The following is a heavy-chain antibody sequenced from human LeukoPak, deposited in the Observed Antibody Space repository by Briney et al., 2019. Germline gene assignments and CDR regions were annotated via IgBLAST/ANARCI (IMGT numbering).Heavy chain of an antibody. CDR1: GFTFSNYA. J-gene: IGHJ4*02. Sequence: GRSLRLSCAASGFTFSNYAMHWVRQAPGKGLEWVGVISYDGSNKYYADSVKGRFTISRDNSKNTLSLQMSRLKDEDTAVYYCAKPRSYYDFWSGYYPDYWDQGTLVTVSS. V-gene: IGHV3-30-3*02. CDR2: ISYDGSNK. D-gene: IGHD3-3*01. CDR3: AKPRSYYDFWSGYYPDY.